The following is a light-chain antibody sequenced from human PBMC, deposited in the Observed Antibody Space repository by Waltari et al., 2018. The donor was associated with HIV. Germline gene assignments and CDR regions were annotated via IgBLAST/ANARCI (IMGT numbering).Light chain of an antibody. V-gene: IGKV3-20*01. CDR3: QQYGGSLFT. CDR1: QSVSNSY. CDR2: GAS. J-gene: IGKJ3*01. Sequence: EIVLTQSPGTLSLSPGERATLSCRASQSVSNSYLAWYQQKSGQAPRLLIYGASSRATGIQDRFSGSGSGADFTLTISRLEPEDFAMYYCQQYGGSLFTFGPGTKVDIK.